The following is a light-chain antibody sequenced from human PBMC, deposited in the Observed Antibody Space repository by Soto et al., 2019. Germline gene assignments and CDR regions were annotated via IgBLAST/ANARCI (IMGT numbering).Light chain of an antibody. CDR1: SSDVGAYKY. J-gene: IGLJ3*02. V-gene: IGLV2-8*01. CDR3: TSYVGNDIWV. Sequence: QSALTQPPSASGSPGQSVTISCTGTSSDVGAYKYVSWYQQYPGKAPKLMIYEVTKRPSGVPDRFSGSKSGNTASLTVSGLQAEDEADYYCTSYVGNDIWVFGGGTKLHRP. CDR2: EVT.